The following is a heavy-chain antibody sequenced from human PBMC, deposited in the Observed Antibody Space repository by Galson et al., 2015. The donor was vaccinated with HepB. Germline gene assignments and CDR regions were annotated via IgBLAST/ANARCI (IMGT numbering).Heavy chain of an antibody. V-gene: IGHV3-23*01. CDR1: GFTFSSYA. CDR3: AKDPRPRKSNDVLRYFDWLALFDY. CDR2: ISGSGGST. D-gene: IGHD3-9*01. J-gene: IGHJ4*02. Sequence: LRLSCAASGFTFSSYAMSWVRQAPGKGLEWVSAISGSGGSTYYADSVKGRFTISRDNSKNTLYLQMNSLRAEDTAVYYCAKDPRPRKSNDVLRYFDWLALFDYWGQGTLVTVSS.